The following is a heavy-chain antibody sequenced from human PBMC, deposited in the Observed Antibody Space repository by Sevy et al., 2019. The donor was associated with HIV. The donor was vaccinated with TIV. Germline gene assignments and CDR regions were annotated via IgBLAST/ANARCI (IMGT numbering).Heavy chain of an antibody. CDR2: IKSKTDCGTT. D-gene: IGHD2-21*02. CDR1: GFTFSNAW. J-gene: IGHJ4*02. V-gene: IGHV3-15*01. CDR3: TTDFFDCGGDCHTQSYFDY. Sequence: GGSLRLSCAASGFTFSNAWMSWVRQAPGKGLEWVDRIKSKTDCGTTDYAAPVKGRFTISRDDSKNTLYRQMNSLKTEDTAVYYCTTDFFDCGGDCHTQSYFDYWGQGTLVTVSS.